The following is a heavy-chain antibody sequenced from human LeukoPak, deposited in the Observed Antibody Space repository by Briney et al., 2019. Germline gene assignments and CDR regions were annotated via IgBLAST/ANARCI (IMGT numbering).Heavy chain of an antibody. CDR1: GFTVNSNY. CDR3: ARDDFWSGYQDV. Sequence: GGSLRLSCAASGFTVNSNYMTWVRQAPGKGLEWVSVIYSGGSTYYADSVKGRFTISRDNSKNTLYLQMDSLRPEDTAVYYCARDDFWSGYQDVWGKGTTVTVSS. CDR2: IYSGGST. V-gene: IGHV3-66*02. J-gene: IGHJ6*04. D-gene: IGHD3-3*01.